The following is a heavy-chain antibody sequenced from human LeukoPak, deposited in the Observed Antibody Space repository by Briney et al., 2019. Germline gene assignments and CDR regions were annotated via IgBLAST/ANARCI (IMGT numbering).Heavy chain of an antibody. D-gene: IGHD2-21*02. J-gene: IGHJ3*02. Sequence: QAGGSLRLSCAASGFTVSSNYMSWVRQAPGKGLEWVAVIWYDGSNKHYADSVKGRFTISRDNSKSTLYLQMNSLRAEDTAVYYCVRVVTVSNTDPAFDIWGQGTMVTVSS. V-gene: IGHV3-33*08. CDR1: GFTVSSNY. CDR3: VRVVTVSNTDPAFDI. CDR2: IWYDGSNK.